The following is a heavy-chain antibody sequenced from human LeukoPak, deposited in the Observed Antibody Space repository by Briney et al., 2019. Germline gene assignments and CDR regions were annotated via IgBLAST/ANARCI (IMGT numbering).Heavy chain of an antibody. CDR1: GGTFSSYA. CDR2: IIPILGIA. D-gene: IGHD3-22*01. V-gene: IGHV1-69*04. CDR3: AGYYYDSSGYYFFDY. J-gene: IGHJ4*02. Sequence: SVKVSCKASGGTFSSYAISWVRQAPGQGLEWMGRIIPILGIANYAQKFQGRVTITADKSTSTAYMELSSLRSEDTAVYYCAGYYYDSSGYYFFDYWGQGTLVTVSS.